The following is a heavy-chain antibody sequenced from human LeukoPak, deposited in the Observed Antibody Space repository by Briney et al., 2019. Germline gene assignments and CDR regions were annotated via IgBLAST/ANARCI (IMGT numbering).Heavy chain of an antibody. D-gene: IGHD5-24*01. CDR3: ARGTRDGYNR. Sequence: ASVKVSCKASGGTFSSYAISWVRQAPGQGLEWMGRIIPIFGIANYAQKFQGRVTITADKSTSTAYMELSSLRSEDTAVYYCARGTRDGYNRWGQGTLVTVSS. J-gene: IGHJ4*02. V-gene: IGHV1-69*04. CDR1: GGTFSSYA. CDR2: IIPIFGIA.